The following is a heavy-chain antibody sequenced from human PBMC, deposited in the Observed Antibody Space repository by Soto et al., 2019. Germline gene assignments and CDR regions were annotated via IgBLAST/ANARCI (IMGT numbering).Heavy chain of an antibody. J-gene: IGHJ6*02. CDR2: ISGSGGSK. CDR3: ARVLLLWFGELKDGMDV. Sequence: GGSLRLSCAASGFTFSSYAMSWVRQAPGKGLEWVSAISGSGGSKYYADSVKGRFTISRDNSKNTLYLQMNSLRAEDTALYYCARVLLLWFGELKDGMDVWGQGTTVTVSS. CDR1: GFTFSSYA. V-gene: IGHV3-23*01. D-gene: IGHD3-10*01.